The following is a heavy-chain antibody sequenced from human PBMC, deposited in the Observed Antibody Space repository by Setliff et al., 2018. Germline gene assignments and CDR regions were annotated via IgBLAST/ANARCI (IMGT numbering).Heavy chain of an antibody. J-gene: IGHJ4*02. CDR2: SNHSGNT. Sequence: SETLSLTCTVYGESFSNNYWSWIRQPPGKGLEWIGESNHSGNTTNHPSLKSRLTMSVDTSKNQFSLKLDSLTAADTAVYFCARLPRTVTHFDYWGQGALVTVSS. CDR1: GESFSNNY. CDR3: ARLPRTVTHFDY. V-gene: IGHV4-34*01. D-gene: IGHD4-17*01.